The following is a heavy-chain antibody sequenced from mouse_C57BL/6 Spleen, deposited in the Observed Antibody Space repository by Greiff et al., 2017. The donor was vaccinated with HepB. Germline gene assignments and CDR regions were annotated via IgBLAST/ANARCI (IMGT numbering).Heavy chain of an antibody. CDR1: GFTFSDYG. D-gene: IGHD1-1*01. Sequence: EVQVVESGGGLVKPGGSLKLSCAASGFTFSDYGMHWVRQAPEKGLEWVAYISSGSSTIYYADTVKGRFTISRDNAKNTLFLQMTSLRSEDTAMYYCARQGYGSRYGGYFDVWGTGTTVTVSS. CDR3: ARQGYGSRYGGYFDV. CDR2: ISSGSSTI. V-gene: IGHV5-17*01. J-gene: IGHJ1*03.